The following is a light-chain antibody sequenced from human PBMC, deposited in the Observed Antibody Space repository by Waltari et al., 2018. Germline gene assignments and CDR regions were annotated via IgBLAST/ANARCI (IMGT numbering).Light chain of an antibody. CDR3: TSQTVEGGAL. CDR2: DVT. Sequence: QSALTQPASVSGTHAQATTISCTGIGRAIEGSDFVSWYQHHPGKAPQVIIYDVTNRPSGIAHAFSGAKTAKTASLTIWALEPEDEGDDYCTSQTVEGGALFGGGTQVSVL. V-gene: IGLV2-14*03. CDR1: GRAIEGSDF. J-gene: IGLJ3*02.